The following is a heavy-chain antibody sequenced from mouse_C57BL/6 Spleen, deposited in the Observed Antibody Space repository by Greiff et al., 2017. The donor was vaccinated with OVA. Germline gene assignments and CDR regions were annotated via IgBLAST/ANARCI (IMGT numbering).Heavy chain of an antibody. Sequence: EVKLVESEGGLVQPGSSMKLSCTASGFTFSDYYMAWVRQVPEKGLEWVANINYDGSSTSYLDSLKGSFLISRDNAKNILYLQMSSLKSEDTATYYCARKGDQGWYFDVWGTGTTVTVSS. J-gene: IGHJ1*03. CDR2: INYDGSST. D-gene: IGHD3-3*01. CDR3: ARKGDQGWYFDV. CDR1: GFTFSDYY. V-gene: IGHV5-16*01.